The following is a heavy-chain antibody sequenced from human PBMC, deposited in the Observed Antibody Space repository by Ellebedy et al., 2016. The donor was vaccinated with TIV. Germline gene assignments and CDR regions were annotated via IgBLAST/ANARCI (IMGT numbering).Heavy chain of an antibody. CDR2: INHRGST. D-gene: IGHD4-11*01. CDR3: ARGNYQDVDLDHWYFDL. J-gene: IGHJ2*01. V-gene: IGHV4-34*01. Sequence: MPSETLSLTCAVYGGSFSGHSWSWIRQPPGKGLEWIGEINHRGSTRYNPSLRHRVTISIDTSKHQFSLRLNSVTAADTAVYYCARGNYQDVDLDHWYFDLWGRGTLVTVSS. CDR1: GGSFSGHS.